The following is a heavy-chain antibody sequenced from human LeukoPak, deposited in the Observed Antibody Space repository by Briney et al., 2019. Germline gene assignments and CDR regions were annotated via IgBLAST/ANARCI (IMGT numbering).Heavy chain of an antibody. CDR3: VREGVDYGDYVGAKNWFDP. J-gene: IGHJ5*02. D-gene: IGHD4-17*01. V-gene: IGHV4-39*07. CDR2: IYYSGST. Sequence: SETLSLTCTVSGGSISSSSYYWGWIRQPPGKGLEWIGSIYYSGSTHYNPSLKSRVTMSGDTSKNQFSLNLTSVTAADTAIYYCVREGVDYGDYVGAKNWFDPWGQGTLVTVSP. CDR1: GGSISSSSYY.